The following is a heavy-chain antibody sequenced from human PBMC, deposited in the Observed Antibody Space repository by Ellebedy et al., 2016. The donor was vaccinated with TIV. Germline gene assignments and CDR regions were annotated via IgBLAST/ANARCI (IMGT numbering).Heavy chain of an antibody. CDR3: ARAGEYCDFPQNCYAMDV. CDR2: IYSDGNT. Sequence: PSETLSLTCAVYGGSFSGYYWTWVRQAPGRGLEWVSLIYSDGNTNYADSVRGRFTISRDSSKNTLDLQMNSLRAEDTAVYYCARAGEYCDFPQNCYAMDVWGQGTTVTVS. CDR1: GGSFSGYY. J-gene: IGHJ6*02. D-gene: IGHD2/OR15-2a*01. V-gene: IGHV3-53*01.